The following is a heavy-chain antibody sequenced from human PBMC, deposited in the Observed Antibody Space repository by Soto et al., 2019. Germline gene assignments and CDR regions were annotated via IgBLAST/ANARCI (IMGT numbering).Heavy chain of an antibody. D-gene: IGHD2-15*01. CDR3: ARARRDGYSYFDY. V-gene: IGHV4-34*01. CDR2: INHSGST. Sequence: QVQLQQWGAGLLKPSETLSLTCAVCGGSFSGYYWSWIRQPPGKGLEWIGEINHSGSTNYNPSLKSRVTISVDTSKNQFSLKLSSVTAADTAVYYCARARRDGYSYFDYWGQGTLVTVSS. CDR1: GGSFSGYY. J-gene: IGHJ4*02.